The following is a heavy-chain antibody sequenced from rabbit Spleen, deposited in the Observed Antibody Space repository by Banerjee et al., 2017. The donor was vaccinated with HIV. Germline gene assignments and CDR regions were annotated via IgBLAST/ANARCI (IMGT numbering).Heavy chain of an antibody. CDR3: AKTVHNHWYDGLDP. V-gene: IGHV1S45*01. CDR2: TSTSGSGT. D-gene: IGHD7-1*01. CDR1: GFSFSSSYW. Sequence: QEQLEESGGDLVKPGASLTLTCTASGFSFSSSYWVCWVRQAPGKGLELIACTSTSGSGTYYASWAKGRFTMSKTSSTTVTLQMSSLTAADTATYFCAKTVHNHWYDGLDPWGPGTLVTVS. J-gene: IGHJ2*01.